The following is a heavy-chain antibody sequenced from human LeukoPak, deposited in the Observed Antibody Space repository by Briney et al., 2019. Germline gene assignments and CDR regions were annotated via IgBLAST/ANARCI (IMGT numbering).Heavy chain of an antibody. CDR2: ISGSGDNT. V-gene: IGHV3-23*01. CDR3: AKEASLDFRSGYSYYFGQ. Sequence: GGSLRLSCAASGFTFRSYPMTWVRQAPGKGLEWVSDISGSGDNTYYADSVKGRFTISRDNSMHTLYLQMNSLTVEDTAVYHCAKEASLDFRSGYSYYFGQWGQGTLVTVSS. J-gene: IGHJ4*02. CDR1: GFTFRSYP. D-gene: IGHD3-3*01.